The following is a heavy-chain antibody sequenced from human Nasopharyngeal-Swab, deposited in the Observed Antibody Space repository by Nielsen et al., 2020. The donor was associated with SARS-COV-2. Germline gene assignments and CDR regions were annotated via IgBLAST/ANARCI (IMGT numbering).Heavy chain of an antibody. CDR3: AREGQGTPIDF. D-gene: IGHD3-10*01. Sequence: GGSLTLSCVASGFTFSNYAMSWARQAPGKGLEWVSTISARGTSTFYVDSVKGRFTISRDNSKNTLHVQMSSLRAEDTAVYYCAREGQGTPIDFWGQGTLVTVSS. J-gene: IGHJ4*02. V-gene: IGHV3-23*01. CDR2: ISARGTST. CDR1: GFTFSNYA.